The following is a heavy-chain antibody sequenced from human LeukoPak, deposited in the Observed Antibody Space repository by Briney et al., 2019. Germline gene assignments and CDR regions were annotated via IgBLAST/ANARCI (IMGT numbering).Heavy chain of an antibody. Sequence: GESLKVSCKGSGYSFTSYRIGWVRQMPGKGLEWMGIIYPGDSDTRYSPSFQGQVTISADKSISTAYLQWSSLKASDTAMYYCARSYYYGSGSYFFPYDWGQGTLVTVSS. V-gene: IGHV5-51*01. J-gene: IGHJ4*02. D-gene: IGHD3-10*01. CDR2: IYPGDSDT. CDR1: GYSFTSYR. CDR3: ARSYYYGSGSYFFPYD.